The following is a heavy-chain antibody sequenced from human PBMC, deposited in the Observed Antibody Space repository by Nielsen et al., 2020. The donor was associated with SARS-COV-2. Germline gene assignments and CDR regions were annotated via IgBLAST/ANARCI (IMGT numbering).Heavy chain of an antibody. CDR1: GGSISSSSYY. CDR2: IYYSGST. V-gene: IGHV4-39*07. J-gene: IGHJ4*02. CDR3: ARAGWGILTGYQYDY. D-gene: IGHD3-9*01. Sequence: SETLSLTCTVSGGSISSSSYYWGWIRQPPGKGLEWIGSIYYSGSTYHNPSLKSRVTISVDTSKNQFSLKLSSVTAADTAVYYCARAGWGILTGYQYDYWGQGTLVTVSS.